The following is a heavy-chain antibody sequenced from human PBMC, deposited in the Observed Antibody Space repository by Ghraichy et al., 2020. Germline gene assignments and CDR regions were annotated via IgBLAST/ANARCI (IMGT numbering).Heavy chain of an antibody. CDR3: ARIKGSDSSGYSYGHFDY. D-gene: IGHD3-22*01. V-gene: IGHV3-7*01. CDR1: GFTFGSYW. Sequence: LSLTCAASGFTFGSYWMVWVRQAPGKGLEWVANIEQDGSEQYYVDSVKGRFTISRDNAKNSLYLQMNSLSAEDTAVYYCARIKGSDSSGYSYGHFDYWGQGTLVTVSS. J-gene: IGHJ4*02. CDR2: IEQDGSEQ.